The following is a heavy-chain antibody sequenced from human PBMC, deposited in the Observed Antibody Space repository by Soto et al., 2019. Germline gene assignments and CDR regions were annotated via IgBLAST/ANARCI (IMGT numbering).Heavy chain of an antibody. J-gene: IGHJ5*02. CDR3: ARDGYSSSWYNWFDP. CDR1: GYTFTTHY. V-gene: IGHV1-46*01. CDR2: INPSGGGT. D-gene: IGHD6-13*01. Sequence: QVQLVQSGAEVKKPGASVKVSCKASGYTFTTHYIHWVRQVPGQGLEWMGMINPSGGGTSSAQKFQGRVTLTRDTSTSTVYMELSSLRSEDTAVYYCARDGYSSSWYNWFDPWGQGTLVTVSS.